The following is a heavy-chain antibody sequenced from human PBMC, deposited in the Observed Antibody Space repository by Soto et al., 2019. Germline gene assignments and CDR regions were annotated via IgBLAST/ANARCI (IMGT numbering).Heavy chain of an antibody. J-gene: IGHJ2*01. V-gene: IGHV1-69*01. D-gene: IGHD6-19*01. CDR3: AREGGYSGGGYGGWYFDL. CDR2: IIPIFGTA. CDR1: GGTFSSYA. Sequence: QVQLVQSGAEVKKPGSSVKVSCKASGGTFSSYAISWVRQAPGQGLEWMGGIIPIFGTANYAQKFQGRVTITADESRSTAYMELSSLRTEDTAVYYCAREGGYSGGGYGGWYFDLWGRGTLVTVSS.